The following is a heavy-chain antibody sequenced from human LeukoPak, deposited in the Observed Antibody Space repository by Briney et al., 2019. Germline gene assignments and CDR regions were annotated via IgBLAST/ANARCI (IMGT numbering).Heavy chain of an antibody. CDR3: ARVLGSGTYGLDV. V-gene: IGHV3-13*04. J-gene: IGHJ6*02. Sequence: GGSLRLSCAASGFTFSSYDMHWVRHAIGKGLEWVSSIGTAGDTYYSGSVKGRFTISRENAKNSLYLQMNSLSAGDTAVYYCARVLGSGTYGLDVWGQGTTVTVSS. D-gene: IGHD3-10*01. CDR2: IGTAGDT. CDR1: GFTFSSYD.